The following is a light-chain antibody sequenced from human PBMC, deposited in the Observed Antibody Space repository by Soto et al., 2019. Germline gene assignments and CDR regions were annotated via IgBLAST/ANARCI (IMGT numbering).Light chain of an antibody. J-gene: IGLJ1*01. CDR1: SSDVGGYNY. Sequence: QSVLTQPPSASGSPGQSVTISCTGTSSDVGGYNYVSWYQQHPGKAPKLLIYEVSNRPSGVPDRFSGSKSANTASLTVSGLQTDDESDYYCSSYGGTNKRYVFGTGTKLTVL. CDR3: SSYGGTNKRYV. CDR2: EVS. V-gene: IGLV2-8*01.